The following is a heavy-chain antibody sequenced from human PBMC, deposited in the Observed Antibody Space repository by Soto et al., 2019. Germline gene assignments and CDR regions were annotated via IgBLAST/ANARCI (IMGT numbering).Heavy chain of an antibody. Sequence: ASVKVSCKASGYTFASCEINWVRQATGQGLEWMGWMNPNSGNTGYAQKFQGRVTMTRNTSASTGYMELSSLRSEDTAVYYCARGKGEYIDWLLPFDAFDIWGQGTVVTVSS. D-gene: IGHD3-9*01. CDR3: ARGKGEYIDWLLPFDAFDI. CDR2: MNPNSGNT. J-gene: IGHJ3*02. CDR1: GYTFASCE. V-gene: IGHV1-8*01.